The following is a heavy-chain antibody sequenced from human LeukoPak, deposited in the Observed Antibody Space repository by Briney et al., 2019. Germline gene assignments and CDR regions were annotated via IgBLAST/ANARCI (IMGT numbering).Heavy chain of an antibody. CDR2: IWYDGSNK. D-gene: IGHD6-6*01. CDR1: GFTFSSYG. V-gene: IGHV3-33*01. CDR3: AGDQEDSSSSIYYYYYMDV. J-gene: IGHJ6*03. Sequence: PGGSLRLSCAASGFTFSSYGMHWVRQAPGKGLEWVAVIWYDGSNKYYADSVKGRFTISRDNSKNTLYLQMNSLRAEDTAVYYCAGDQEDSSSSIYYYYYMDVWGKGTTVTVSS.